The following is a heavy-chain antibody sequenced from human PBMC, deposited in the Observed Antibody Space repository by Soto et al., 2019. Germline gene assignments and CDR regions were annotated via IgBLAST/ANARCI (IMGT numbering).Heavy chain of an antibody. D-gene: IGHD3-3*01. V-gene: IGHV3-23*01. CDR1: GFTFSTSA. Sequence: PGGSLRLSCTASGFTFSTSAMSWVRQAPGRGLEWVSGISGSGAGTYYADSVKGRFTISRDNSKNTLYRQMSGLRAEDAAVYYCAKGPTVFGAVISFDYYYGMYVWGQGTPVTVSS. CDR3: AKGPTVFGAVISFDYYYGMYV. J-gene: IGHJ6*02. CDR2: ISGSGAGT.